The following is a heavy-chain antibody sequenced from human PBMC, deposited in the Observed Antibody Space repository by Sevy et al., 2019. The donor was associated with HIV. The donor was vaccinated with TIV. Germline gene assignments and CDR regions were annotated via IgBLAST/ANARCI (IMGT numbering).Heavy chain of an antibody. Sequence: GGSLRLSCAASGFTFSSYGMHLVRQAPGKGLEWVAVIWYDGSNKYYADSVKGRFTISRDNSKNTLYLQMNSLRAEDTAVYYCASGSGWNDAFDIWGQWTMVTVSS. V-gene: IGHV3-33*01. CDR1: GFTFSSYG. D-gene: IGHD6-19*01. CDR2: IWYDGSNK. J-gene: IGHJ3*02. CDR3: ASGSGWNDAFDI.